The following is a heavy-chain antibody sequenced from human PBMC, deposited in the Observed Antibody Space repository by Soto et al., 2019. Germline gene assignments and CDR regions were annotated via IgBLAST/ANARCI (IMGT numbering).Heavy chain of an antibody. CDR1: GGSISSGGYY. CDR2: IYYSGST. Sequence: ASETLSLTCTFSGGSISSGGYYWSWIRQHPGKGLEWIGYIYYSGSTYYNPSLKSRVTISVDTSKNQFSLKLSSVTAADTAVYYCARRRNYDILTGYFDYWGQGTLVTVSS. J-gene: IGHJ4*02. D-gene: IGHD3-9*01. V-gene: IGHV4-31*03. CDR3: ARRRNYDILTGYFDY.